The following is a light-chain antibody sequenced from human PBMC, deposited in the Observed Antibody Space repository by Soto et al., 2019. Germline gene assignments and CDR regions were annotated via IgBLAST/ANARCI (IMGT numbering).Light chain of an antibody. V-gene: IGLV1-44*01. CDR3: AAWDDSLNGVV. CDR1: SSNIGSTT. J-gene: IGLJ3*02. CDR2: NNN. Sequence: SVLTQPPSASGTPGQRVTIACSGSSSNIGSTTVKWYQQLPGTAPNLLIYNNNQRPSGVPDRFSGSKSGTSASLASSGLQSEDEADYDCAAWDDSLNGVVFGGGTQLTVL.